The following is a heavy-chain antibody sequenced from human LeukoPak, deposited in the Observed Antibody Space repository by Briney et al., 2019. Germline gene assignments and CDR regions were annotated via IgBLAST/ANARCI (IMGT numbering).Heavy chain of an antibody. CDR1: GFSVTTYA. V-gene: IGHV3-64D*06. J-gene: IGHJ4*02. D-gene: IGHD7-27*01. Sequence: PRGSLRLSCSVSGFSVTTYAMHWVRQAPGKGLEYVAIINKNGDRTYYADSVKGRFTISRDNSKNTLYLQMSSLRVEDTAVYYCVSDRWGSICYWGRGTLVTVSS. CDR3: VSDRWGSICY. CDR2: INKNGDRT.